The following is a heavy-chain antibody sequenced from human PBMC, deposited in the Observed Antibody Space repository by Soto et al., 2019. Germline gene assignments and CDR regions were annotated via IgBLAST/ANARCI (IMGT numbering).Heavy chain of an antibody. J-gene: IGHJ4*02. CDR1: GYTFSNFW. D-gene: IGHD6-13*01. V-gene: IGHV5-51*01. CDR2: IYPGDHET. Sequence: GESLKISCQCSGYTFSNFWVGWVRQLPGQGLEWMGIIYPGDHETRYSPSFHGKVTISAEKSINTAYLQWNSLEASDSAFYFCARSPRSSPYFDPWGQGTPVTV. CDR3: ARSPRSSPYFDP.